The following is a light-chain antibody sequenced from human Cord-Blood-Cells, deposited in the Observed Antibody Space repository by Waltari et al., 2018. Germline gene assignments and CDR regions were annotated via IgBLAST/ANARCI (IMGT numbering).Light chain of an antibody. CDR1: RSDVGRYNL. J-gene: IGLJ2*01. CDR3: CSYAGSSNVV. V-gene: IGLV2-23*01. CDR2: EGS. Sequence: QSALTQPPPVSGSRAQSLPIPCTGTRSDVGRYNLPPWYQQHPGKAPTLLIYEGSKRPSVVSNRFSGSNSGNTASLTISGLQAEDEADYYCCSYAGSSNVVFGGGTKLTVL.